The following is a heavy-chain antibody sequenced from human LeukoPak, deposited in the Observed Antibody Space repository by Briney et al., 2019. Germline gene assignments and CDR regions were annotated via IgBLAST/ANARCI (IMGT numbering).Heavy chain of an antibody. J-gene: IGHJ3*02. CDR1: GFTFSSYW. CDR3: ARAPFGVVILGAFDI. Sequence: GGSLSLSCAASGFTFSSYWMHWVRQAPGKGLVWVSRINRDGSSTSYADSVKGRFTIDRDNSKNTLYLQMNSLRAEDTAVYYCARAPFGVVILGAFDIWGQGTMVTVSS. D-gene: IGHD3-3*01. V-gene: IGHV3-74*01. CDR2: INRDGSST.